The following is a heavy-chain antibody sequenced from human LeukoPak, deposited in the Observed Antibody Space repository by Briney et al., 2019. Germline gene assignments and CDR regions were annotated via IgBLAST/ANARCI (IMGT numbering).Heavy chain of an antibody. D-gene: IGHD5-24*01. CDR1: GDSISSSSYY. CDR3: ARDQMATVNAFDF. J-gene: IGHJ3*01. CDR2: IYYAGST. Sequence: EASETLSLTCNVSGDSISSSSYYWSWIRVPPGKGLEWIGSIYYAGSTYYNPSLKSRVTISVDTSKNQFSLKLSSVTAADTAVYYCARDQMATVNAFDFWGQGTMVTVSS. V-gene: IGHV4-39*07.